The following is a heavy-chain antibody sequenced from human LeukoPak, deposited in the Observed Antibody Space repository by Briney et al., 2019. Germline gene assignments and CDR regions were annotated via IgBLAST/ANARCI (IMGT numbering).Heavy chain of an antibody. CDR2: IYYSGST. CDR1: GGSISSYY. CDR3: ARVGANYYDSSGYPYYFDY. J-gene: IGHJ4*02. V-gene: IGHV4-59*01. D-gene: IGHD3-22*01. Sequence: SETLSLTCTVSGGSISSYYWSWIRQPPGKGLEWIGYIYYSGSTNYNPPLKSRVTISVDTSKNQFSLKLSSVTAADTAVYYCARVGANYYDSSGYPYYFDYWGQGTLVTVSS.